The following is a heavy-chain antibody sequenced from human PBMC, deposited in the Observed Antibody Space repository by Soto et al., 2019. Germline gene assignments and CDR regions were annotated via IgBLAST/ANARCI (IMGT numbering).Heavy chain of an antibody. Sequence: SETLSLTCAVYGGSFSGYYWSWIRQPPGKGLEWIGEINHSGSTNYNPSLKSRVTISLDKSENQFSLKVTSLTAADTAVYYCASRDPGTSVDYWGQGTLVTVSS. D-gene: IGHD1-7*01. CDR3: ASRDPGTSVDY. J-gene: IGHJ4*02. V-gene: IGHV4-34*01. CDR2: INHSGST. CDR1: GGSFSGYY.